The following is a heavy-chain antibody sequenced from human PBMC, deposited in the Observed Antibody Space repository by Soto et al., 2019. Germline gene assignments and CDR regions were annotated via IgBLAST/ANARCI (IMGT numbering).Heavy chain of an antibody. Sequence: ESGGGLVQPGRSLRLSCAASGFTFDDYAMHWVRQAPGKGLEWVSGISWNSGSIGYADSVKGRFTISRDNAKNSLYLQMNSLRAEDTALYYCAKAQEAAAGADFDYWGQGTLVTVSS. D-gene: IGHD6-13*01. CDR1: GFTFDDYA. J-gene: IGHJ4*02. CDR2: ISWNSGSI. CDR3: AKAQEAAAGADFDY. V-gene: IGHV3-9*01.